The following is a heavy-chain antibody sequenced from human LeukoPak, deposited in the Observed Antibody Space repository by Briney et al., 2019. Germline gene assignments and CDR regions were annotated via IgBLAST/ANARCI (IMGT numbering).Heavy chain of an antibody. CDR3: ARGGRYGSGSHFDY. CDR1: GFTFSSYS. D-gene: IGHD3-10*01. CDR2: ISSSSSTI. J-gene: IGHJ4*02. Sequence: GGSLRLSCAASGFTFSSYSMNWVRQAPGKGLEWVSYISSSSSTIYYADSVKGRFTISRDNAKNSLYLQMNSLRAEDTAVYYCARGGRYGSGSHFDYWGQGTLVTVSS. V-gene: IGHV3-48*04.